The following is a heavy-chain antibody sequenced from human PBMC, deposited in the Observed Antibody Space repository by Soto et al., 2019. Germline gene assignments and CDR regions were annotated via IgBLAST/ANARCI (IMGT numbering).Heavy chain of an antibody. J-gene: IGHJ5*02. V-gene: IGHV1-24*01. CDR2: FDPEDGET. D-gene: IGHD3-22*01. CDR3: ATSPLLYYYDSSGYLGFDP. Sequence: AAPVKGFLKGSGNNLPELSMHWVGPAPGKGLEWMGGFDPEDGETIYEQKFQGRVTMTEDTSTDTAYMELSSLRSEDTAVYYCATSPLLYYYDSSGYLGFDPWGQGTLVTVSS. CDR1: GNNLPELS.